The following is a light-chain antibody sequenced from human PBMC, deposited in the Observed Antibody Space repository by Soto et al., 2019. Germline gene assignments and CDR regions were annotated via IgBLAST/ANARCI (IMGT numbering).Light chain of an antibody. CDR3: QQYGSSGT. J-gene: IGKJ1*01. CDR1: QSISSW. Sequence: DIQMTQSPATLSASVGDRVIITCRASQSISSWLAWYQQKPGKAPNLLIYDAASLESGVPSRFSGSGSGTDFTLTISRLEPEDFAVYYCQQYGSSGTFGQGTKVDI. CDR2: DAA. V-gene: IGKV1-5*01.